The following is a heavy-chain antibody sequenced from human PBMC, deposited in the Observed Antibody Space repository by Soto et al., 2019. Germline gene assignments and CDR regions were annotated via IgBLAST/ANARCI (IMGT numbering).Heavy chain of an antibody. CDR3: AGGERRNYGDSNNWFDP. V-gene: IGHV1-46*01. CDR2: INPSGGST. D-gene: IGHD4-17*01. CDR1: GYTFTSYY. Sequence: ASVKVSCKASGYTFTSYYMHWVRQAPGQGLEWMGIINPSGGSTSYAQKFQGRVTMTRDTSTSTVYMELSSLRSEDTAVYYCAGGERRNYGDSNNWFDPWGQGTLVTVSS. J-gene: IGHJ5*02.